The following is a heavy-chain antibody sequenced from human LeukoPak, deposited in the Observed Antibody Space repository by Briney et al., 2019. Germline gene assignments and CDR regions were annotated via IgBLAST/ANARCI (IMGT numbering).Heavy chain of an antibody. D-gene: IGHD6-6*01. CDR3: ARAPAGHVLDF. V-gene: IGHV3-53*01. CDR1: GFTISGNY. CDR2: VSGGGTT. J-gene: IGHJ4*02. Sequence: GGSLRLSCAASGFTISGNYMAWVRQAPVKGLEWVSVVSGGGTTDYADSVKGRFTISRDDSKNTPYLQMNSLRAEDTAVYYCARAPAGHVLDFWGQGSLVTVSS.